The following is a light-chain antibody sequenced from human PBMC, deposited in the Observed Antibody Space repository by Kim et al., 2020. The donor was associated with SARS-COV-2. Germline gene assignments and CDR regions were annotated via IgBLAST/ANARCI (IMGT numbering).Light chain of an antibody. V-gene: IGLV2-18*02. CDR3: SSYTSSSTVV. CDR1: RRDVGSYNR. CDR2: EVS. Sequence: GQSVTISRTGSRRDVGSYNRVSWYQQPPGTAPKLIIYEVSNRPSGVPDRFSGSKSGNTASLTISGLQAEDEADYYCSSYTSSSTVVFGGGTQLTVL. J-gene: IGLJ2*01.